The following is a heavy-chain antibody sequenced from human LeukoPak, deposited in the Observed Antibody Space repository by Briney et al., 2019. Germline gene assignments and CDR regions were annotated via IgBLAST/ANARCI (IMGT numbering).Heavy chain of an antibody. CDR3: AKFRILRVLPAAIYSYFDY. CDR2: ISGSGGST. Sequence: GGSLRLSCAASGFTFSSYAMSWVRQAPGKGLEWVSAISGSGGSTYYADSVKGRFTISRDNSKNTLYLQMNSLRAEDTAVYYCAKFRILRVLPAAIYSYFDYWGQGTLVTVSP. D-gene: IGHD2-2*01. J-gene: IGHJ4*02. CDR1: GFTFSSYA. V-gene: IGHV3-23*01.